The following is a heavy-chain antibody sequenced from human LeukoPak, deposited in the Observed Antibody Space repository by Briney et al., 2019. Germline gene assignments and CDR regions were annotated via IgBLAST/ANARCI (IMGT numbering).Heavy chain of an antibody. D-gene: IGHD6-13*01. CDR1: GFTFSSYS. Sequence: GGSLRLSCAASGFTFSSYSMNWVRQAAGKGLEWVSSISSSSSYIYYADSVKRRFAISRDNSKNSLYLQMNSLRAEDTAVYYCASIVAAAGKGGDYWGQGTLVTVSS. CDR3: ASIVAAAGKGGDY. V-gene: IGHV3-21*01. CDR2: ISSSSSYI. J-gene: IGHJ4*02.